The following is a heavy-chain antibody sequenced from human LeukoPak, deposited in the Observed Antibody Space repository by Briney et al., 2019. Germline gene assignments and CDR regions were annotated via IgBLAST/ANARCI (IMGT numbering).Heavy chain of an antibody. V-gene: IGHV3-7*05. Sequence: PGGSLTLSCAASGFTFSRYWMTWVRQAPGKGLDWVANIKQDGSEEYYVDSVKGRFTISRDNAKNSLYLQMSSLGAEGTAVYYCARGGSSALDAFDIWGQGTMVTVSS. CDR3: ARGGSSALDAFDI. D-gene: IGHD3-16*01. CDR2: IKQDGSEE. J-gene: IGHJ3*02. CDR1: GFTFSRYW.